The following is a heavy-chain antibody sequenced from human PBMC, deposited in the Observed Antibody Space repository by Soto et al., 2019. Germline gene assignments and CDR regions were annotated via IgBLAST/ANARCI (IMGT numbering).Heavy chain of an antibody. J-gene: IGHJ1*01. D-gene: IGHD3-22*01. CDR3: ARDHHTYYYDSSGPSRVEYFQH. V-gene: IGHV3-53*01. CDR1: GFTVSSNY. CDR2: IYSGGST. Sequence: GGSLRLSCAASGFTVSSNYMSWVRQAPGKGLEWVSVIYSGGSTYYADSVKGRFTISRDNSKNTLYLQMNSLRAEDTAVYYCARDHHTYYYDSSGPSRVEYFQHWGQGTLVTVSS.